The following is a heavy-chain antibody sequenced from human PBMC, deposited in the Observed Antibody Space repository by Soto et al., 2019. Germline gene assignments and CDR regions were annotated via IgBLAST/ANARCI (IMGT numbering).Heavy chain of an antibody. J-gene: IGHJ4*02. CDR3: ARHPVRGYSVYGDIDY. CDR2: IYYSGST. CDR1: GGSISSYY. V-gene: IGHV4-59*08. Sequence: QVQLQESGPGLVKPSETLSLTCTVSGGSISSYYWGWIRQPPGKGLEWIGYIYYSGSTNYNPSLKSRVIISLDTSKNQYSLKLTSETAADTAVYYCARHPVRGYSVYGDIDYWGQGTLVTVSS. D-gene: IGHD5-12*01.